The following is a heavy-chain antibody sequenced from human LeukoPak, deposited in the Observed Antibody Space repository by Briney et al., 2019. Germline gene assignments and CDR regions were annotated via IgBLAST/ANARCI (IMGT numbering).Heavy chain of an antibody. D-gene: IGHD6-19*01. CDR2: ISYDGSNK. CDR1: GFTFSNAG. CDR3: AKEKVAGMGYYFDY. J-gene: IGHJ4*02. Sequence: GGSLRLSCAASGFTFSNAGMGWVRQAPGKGLEWVAVISYDGSNKYYADSVKGRFTISRDNSKNTLYLQMNSLRAEDTAVYYCAKEKVAGMGYYFDYWGQGTVVTVSS. V-gene: IGHV3-30*18.